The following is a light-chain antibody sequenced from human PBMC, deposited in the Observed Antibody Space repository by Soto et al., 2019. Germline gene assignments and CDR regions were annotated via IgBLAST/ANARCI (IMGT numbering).Light chain of an antibody. J-gene: IGLJ2*01. Sequence: QSVLTQPPSVSGSPGQRVTISCTGSNCNIGGGYDVHWYQHHPGTAPKLLISDNINRPSGVPDRFSGSKSGTSASLAITGFELEDEAEDDCQSYDSSLSGSVFGGGTKLTVL. V-gene: IGLV1-40*01. CDR1: NCNIGGGYD. CDR2: DNI. CDR3: QSYDSSLSGSV.